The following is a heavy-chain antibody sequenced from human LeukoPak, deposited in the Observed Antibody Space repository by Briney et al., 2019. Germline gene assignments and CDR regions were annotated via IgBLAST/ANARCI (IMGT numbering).Heavy chain of an antibody. CDR2: IRQDGSEK. V-gene: IGHV3-7*01. D-gene: IGHD6-13*01. CDR1: GFTFTDYW. J-gene: IGHJ4*01. Sequence: GGSLRLSCAVSGFTFTDYWMNWVRQAPGKGLEWVASIRQDGSEKTYVDSVKGRFTISRDNTKNSLSLQVNSLRVEDTAVYYCARDGTAPGLYFDLWGQGTLVTVSS. CDR3: ARDGTAPGLYFDL.